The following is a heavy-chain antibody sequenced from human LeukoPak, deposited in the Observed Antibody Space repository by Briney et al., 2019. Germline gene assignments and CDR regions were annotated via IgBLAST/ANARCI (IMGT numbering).Heavy chain of an antibody. CDR2: ISSSSSYI. CDR3: ARGVAATYFDY. Sequence: GGSLRLSCAASGFTFSSYSMNWVRQAPAKGLEWVSSISSSSSYIYYADSVKGRFTISRDNAKNSLYLQMNSLRAEDTAVYYCARGVAATYFDYWGQGTLVTVSS. D-gene: IGHD2-15*01. CDR1: GFTFSSYS. J-gene: IGHJ4*02. V-gene: IGHV3-21*01.